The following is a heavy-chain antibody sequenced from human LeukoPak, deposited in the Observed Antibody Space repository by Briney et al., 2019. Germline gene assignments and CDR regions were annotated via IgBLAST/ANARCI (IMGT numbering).Heavy chain of an antibody. V-gene: IGHV4-34*01. D-gene: IGHD6-13*01. CDR3: ARFLQYSSSWYNWFDP. J-gene: IGHJ5*02. CDR2: INHSGST. Sequence: SETLSLTCAVYGGSFSGYYWSWIRQPPGKGLEWIGEINHSGSTNYNPSLKSRVTISVDTSKNQFSLELSSVTAADTAVYYCARFLQYSSSWYNWFDPWGQGTLVTVSS. CDR1: GGSFSGYY.